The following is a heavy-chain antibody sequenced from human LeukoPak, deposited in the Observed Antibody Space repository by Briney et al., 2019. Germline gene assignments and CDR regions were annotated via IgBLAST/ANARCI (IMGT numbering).Heavy chain of an antibody. Sequence: ASVKVSCKASGYTFTSYGISWVRQAAGQGLEWMGWISAYNGNTNYAQKLQGRVTMTTDTSTSTAYMELRSLRSDDTAVYYCARGLIYAVQEYYDGAYVYWGQGTLVTASS. CDR3: ARGLIYAVQEYYDGAYVY. D-gene: IGHD3-22*01. V-gene: IGHV1-18*01. CDR1: GYTFTSYG. CDR2: ISAYNGNT. J-gene: IGHJ4*02.